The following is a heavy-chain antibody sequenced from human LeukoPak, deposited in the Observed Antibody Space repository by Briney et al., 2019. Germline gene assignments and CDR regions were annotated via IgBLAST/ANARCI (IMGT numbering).Heavy chain of an antibody. CDR3: ARSGSDYDILTGYYPQTFDY. J-gene: IGHJ4*02. D-gene: IGHD3-9*01. CDR2: INAGNGNT. Sequence: ATVKVSCKASGYTFTSYAMHWVRQAPGQRLEWMGWINAGNGNTKYSQKFQGRVTITRDTSASTAYMELSSLRSEDTAVYYCARSGSDYDILTGYYPQTFDYWGQGTLVTVSS. CDR1: GYTFTSYA. V-gene: IGHV1-3*01.